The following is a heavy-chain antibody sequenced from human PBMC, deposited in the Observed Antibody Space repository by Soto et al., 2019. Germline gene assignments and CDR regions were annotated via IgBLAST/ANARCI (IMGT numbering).Heavy chain of an antibody. D-gene: IGHD6-19*01. CDR3: ARGAAGYSSGWFDYYYGMDV. Sequence: QVQLQESGPGLVKPSETLSLTCTVSGGSVSSGSYYWSWIRQPPGKGLEWIGYIYYSGSTNYNPSLKRRVTISVDTSKNQFSLKLSSVTAADTAVYYCARGAAGYSSGWFDYYYGMDVWGQGTTVTVSS. CDR1: GGSVSSGSYY. V-gene: IGHV4-61*01. J-gene: IGHJ6*02. CDR2: IYYSGST.